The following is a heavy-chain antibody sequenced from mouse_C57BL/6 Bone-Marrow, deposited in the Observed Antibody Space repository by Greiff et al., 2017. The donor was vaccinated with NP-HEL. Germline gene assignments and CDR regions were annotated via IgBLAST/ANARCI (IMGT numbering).Heavy chain of an antibody. CDR2: IDPENGDT. Sequence: EVQLQQSGAELVRPGASVKLSCTASGFNIKDDYMHWVKQRPEQGLEWIGWIDPENGDTEYASKFQGKATITADTSSNTAYLQLSSLTSEDTAVYYCTGGYYVWYFDVWGTGTTVTVSS. D-gene: IGHD2-3*01. CDR3: TGGYYVWYFDV. V-gene: IGHV14-4*01. CDR1: GFNIKDDY. J-gene: IGHJ1*03.